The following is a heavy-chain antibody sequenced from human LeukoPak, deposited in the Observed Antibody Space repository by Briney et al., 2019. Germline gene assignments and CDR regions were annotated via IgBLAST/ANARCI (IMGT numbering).Heavy chain of an antibody. D-gene: IGHD3-22*01. Sequence: SVTVSCKASGGTFSSYAISWVRQAPGQGLEWMGGIIPIFGTANYAQKFQGRVTITADESTSTAYMELSSLRSEDTAVYYCARPRSAAYYYDSSGYYFYWGQGTLVTVSS. J-gene: IGHJ4*02. CDR1: GGTFSSYA. CDR3: ARPRSAAYYYDSSGYYFY. CDR2: IIPIFGTA. V-gene: IGHV1-69*13.